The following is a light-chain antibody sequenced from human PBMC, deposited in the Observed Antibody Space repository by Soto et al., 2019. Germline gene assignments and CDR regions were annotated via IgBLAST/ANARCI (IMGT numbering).Light chain of an antibody. CDR1: QSISSW. CDR2: KSS. J-gene: IGKJ5*01. V-gene: IGKV1-5*03. CDR3: HQSYDIPT. Sequence: DMQMTGSRCTLSASVGYRVTSTFRASQSISSWLACYQQKPGKAPKLLIYKSSSLESGVPSRFSGSGSGTDFTLTVSSLQPEDFATYYCHQSYDIPTFGQGTRLEIK.